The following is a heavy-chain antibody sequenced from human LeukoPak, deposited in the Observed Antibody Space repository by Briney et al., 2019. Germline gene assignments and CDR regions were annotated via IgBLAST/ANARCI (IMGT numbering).Heavy chain of an antibody. V-gene: IGHV3-7*03. D-gene: IGHD6-19*01. CDR2: IKPDGSEK. CDR1: GFTFSSYW. CDR3: ARDVRQWAAGRWSDP. J-gene: IGHJ5*02. Sequence: GGSLRLSCAASGFTFSSYWMSWVRQAPGKGLEWVANIKPDGSEKYYVDSVKGRFTISRDNAKNSLYLQMNSLRADDTAVYYCARDVRQWAAGRWSDPWGQGTLVTVSS.